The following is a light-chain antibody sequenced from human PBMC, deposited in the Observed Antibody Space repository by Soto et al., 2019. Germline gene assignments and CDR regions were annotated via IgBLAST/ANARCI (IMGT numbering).Light chain of an antibody. CDR3: ETWDSNTVV. Sequence: QPVLTQSSSASASLGSSVKHTCTLSSGHSSYIIAWHQQQPGKAPRYLMKLEGSGSYNKGSGVPDRFSGSSSGADRYLTISNLQFEDEADYYCETWDSNTVVFGGGTKLTVL. J-gene: IGLJ2*01. V-gene: IGLV4-60*02. CDR2: LEGSGSY. CDR1: SGHSSYI.